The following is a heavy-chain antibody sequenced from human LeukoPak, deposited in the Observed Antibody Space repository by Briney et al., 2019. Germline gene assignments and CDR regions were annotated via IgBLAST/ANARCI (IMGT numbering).Heavy chain of an antibody. CDR1: GGSISSSSYH. V-gene: IGHV4-39*07. J-gene: IGHJ4*02. Sequence: SETLSLTCTVSGGSISSSSYHWGWIRQPPGKGLEWIGSIYYSGSTYYNPSLKSRVTISVDTSKNQFSLKLSSVTAADTAVYYCARVERIFGVVIRAYYFDYWGQGTLVTVSS. CDR2: IYYSGST. D-gene: IGHD3-3*01. CDR3: ARVERIFGVVIRAYYFDY.